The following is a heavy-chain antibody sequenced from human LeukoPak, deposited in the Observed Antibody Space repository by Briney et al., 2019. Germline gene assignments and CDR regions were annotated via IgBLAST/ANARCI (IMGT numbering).Heavy chain of an antibody. CDR2: INGTGSTT. Sequence: GGSLRLSCEASGFIFGNYYMSWVRQAPGKGLEWVAAINGTGSTTYHADSVKGRFTISRDNSKNTLYLQMNSLRAEDTAVYYCVRGSSGWGAFDIWGQGTMVTVSS. D-gene: IGHD6-19*01. CDR3: VRGSSGWGAFDI. J-gene: IGHJ3*02. V-gene: IGHV3-23*01. CDR1: GFIFGNYY.